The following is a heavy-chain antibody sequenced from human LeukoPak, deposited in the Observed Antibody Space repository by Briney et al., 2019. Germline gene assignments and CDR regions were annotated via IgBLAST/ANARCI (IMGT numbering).Heavy chain of an antibody. CDR1: GYSFTSYW. CDR2: IYPGDSDT. CDR3: ARLNSIAMVRGVSYGY. D-gene: IGHD3-10*01. Sequence: GESLKISCKGSGYSFTSYWIGWVRQMPGKGLEWMGIIYPGDSDTRYSPSFQGQVTISADKSISTAYLQWSSLKASDTAMYYCARLNSIAMVRGVSYGYWGQGTLVTVSS. V-gene: IGHV5-51*01. J-gene: IGHJ4*02.